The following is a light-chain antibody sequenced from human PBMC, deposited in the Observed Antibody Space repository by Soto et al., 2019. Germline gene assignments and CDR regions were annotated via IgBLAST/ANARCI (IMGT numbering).Light chain of an antibody. CDR2: DAT. Sequence: DIQLTQSPSFLSASVGDRVTITCRASQSINRWSAWYRQKPGKAPKVLIWDATTLHRGVSSRFSGSGFGTEFTLTISSLQPDDFATYYCQQYNDYSTWTFGQGTKVDIK. J-gene: IGKJ1*01. V-gene: IGKV1-5*01. CDR3: QQYNDYSTWT. CDR1: QSINRW.